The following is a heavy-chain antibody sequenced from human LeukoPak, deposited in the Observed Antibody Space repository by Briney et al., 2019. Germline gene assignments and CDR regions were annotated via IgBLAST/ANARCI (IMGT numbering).Heavy chain of an antibody. J-gene: IGHJ3*02. V-gene: IGHV3-21*01. CDR3: AREVRMIVVASPSDNDAFDI. CDR2: ISSSSSYI. CDR1: GFTFDDYT. D-gene: IGHD3-22*01. Sequence: GGSLRLSCAASGFTFDDYTMHWVRQAPGKGLEWVSSISSSSSYIYYADSVKGRFTISRDNAKNSLYLQMNSLRAEDTAVYYCAREVRMIVVASPSDNDAFDIWGKGTMVTVSS.